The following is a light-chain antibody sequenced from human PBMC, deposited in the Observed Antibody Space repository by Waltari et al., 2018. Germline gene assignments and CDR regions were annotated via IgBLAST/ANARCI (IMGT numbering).Light chain of an antibody. V-gene: IGLV8-61*01. CDR1: SGSFSTTPY. J-gene: IGLJ3*02. CDR3: ALYMGSGIWV. CDR2: KAN. Sequence: QTVVTQEPSLSVSPGGTVTLTCALSSGSFSTTPYATWYQQTPGQAPRTLVYKANARSSGVPDRFSGSILGNTAALTITGAQADDESDYYCALYMGSGIWVFGGGTRLTVL.